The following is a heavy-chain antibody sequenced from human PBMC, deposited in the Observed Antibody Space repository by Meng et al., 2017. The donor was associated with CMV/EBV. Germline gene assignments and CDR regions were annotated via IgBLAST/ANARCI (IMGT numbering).Heavy chain of an antibody. J-gene: IGHJ5*02. CDR1: RDIFTDYS. Sequence: QVQRVQVGPYLRKPGASVNVSCKASRDIFTDYSMHWVRQAPGQGLEWMGCINPNSGDTNYAQKFQGRVTMTRDTSISTAYMELSRLRSDDTAVYYCTRDAHLTTVTPNWFDPWGQGTLVTVSS. V-gene: IGHV1-2*02. CDR3: TRDAHLTTVTPNWFDP. CDR2: INPNSGDT. D-gene: IGHD4-17*01.